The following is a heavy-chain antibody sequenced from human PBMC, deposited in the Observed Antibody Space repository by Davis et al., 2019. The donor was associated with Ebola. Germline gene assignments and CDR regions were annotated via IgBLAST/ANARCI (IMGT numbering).Heavy chain of an antibody. Sequence: GESLKISCAASGFTFSDYYMSWIRQAPGKGLEWVSYISSSGSTIYYADSVKGRFTISRDNAKNSLYLQMNSLRAEDTAVYYCARDSVTTNLYYYYGMDVWGQGTTVTVSS. CDR3: ARDSVTTNLYYYYGMDV. CDR1: GFTFSDYY. V-gene: IGHV3-11*01. D-gene: IGHD4-11*01. CDR2: ISSSGSTI. J-gene: IGHJ6*02.